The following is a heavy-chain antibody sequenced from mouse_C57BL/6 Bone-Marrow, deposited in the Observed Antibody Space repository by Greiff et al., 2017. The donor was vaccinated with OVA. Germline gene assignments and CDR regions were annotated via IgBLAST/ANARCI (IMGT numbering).Heavy chain of an antibody. CDR1: GFTFSDYG. J-gene: IGHJ1*03. V-gene: IGHV5-15*01. D-gene: IGHD1-1*01. CDR2: ISNLAYSI. Sequence: VQLKESGGGLVQPGGSLKLSCAASGFTFSDYGMAWVRQAPRKGPEWVAFISNLAYSIYYADTVTGRFTISRENAKNTLYLEMSSLRSEDTAMYYCARPYYYGSSYDWYFDVWGTGTTVTVSS. CDR3: ARPYYYGSSYDWYFDV.